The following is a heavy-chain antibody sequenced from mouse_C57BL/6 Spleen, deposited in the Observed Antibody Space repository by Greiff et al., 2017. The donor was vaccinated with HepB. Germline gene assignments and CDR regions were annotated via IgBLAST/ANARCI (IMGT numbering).Heavy chain of an antibody. V-gene: IGHV1-59*01. CDR3: ARRGTTHYFDY. CDR2: IDPSDSYT. Sequence: QVQLQQPGAELVRPGTSVKLSCKASGYTFTSYWMHWVKQRPGQGLEWIGVIDPSDSYTNYNQKFKGKATLTVDTSSSTAYIQLSSLTSEDSAVYYCARRGTTHYFDYWGQGTTLTVSS. D-gene: IGHD1-1*01. J-gene: IGHJ2*01. CDR1: GYTFTSYW.